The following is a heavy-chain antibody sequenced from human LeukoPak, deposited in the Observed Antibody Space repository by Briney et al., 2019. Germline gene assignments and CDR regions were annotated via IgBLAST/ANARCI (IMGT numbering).Heavy chain of an antibody. CDR3: ARVYCSSTSCPYYYYGMDV. CDR2: INHSGST. V-gene: IGHV4-34*01. D-gene: IGHD2-2*01. J-gene: IGHJ6*04. Sequence: SETLSLTCAVCGGSFSGYYWSWIRQPPGKGLEWIGEINHSGSTNYNPSLKSRVTISVDTSKNQFSLKLSSVTAADTAVYYCARVYCSSTSCPYYYYGMDVWGKGTTVTVSS. CDR1: GGSFSGYY.